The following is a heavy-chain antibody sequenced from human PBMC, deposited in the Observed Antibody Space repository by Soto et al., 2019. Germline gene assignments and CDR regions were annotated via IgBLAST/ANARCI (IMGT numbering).Heavy chain of an antibody. CDR2: IWYDGSNK. Sequence: VGSLRLSCAASGFTFSSYGMHWVRQAPGKGLEWVAVIWYDGSNKYYADSVKGRFTISRDNSKNTLYLQMNSLRAEDTAVYYCARDAAVAGSFYYYYGMDVWGQGTTVTVSS. D-gene: IGHD6-19*01. CDR1: GFTFSSYG. CDR3: ARDAAVAGSFYYYYGMDV. V-gene: IGHV3-33*01. J-gene: IGHJ6*02.